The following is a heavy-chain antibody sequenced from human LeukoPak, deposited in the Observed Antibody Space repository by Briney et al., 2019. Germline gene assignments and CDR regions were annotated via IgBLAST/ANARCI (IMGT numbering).Heavy chain of an antibody. J-gene: IGHJ4*02. Sequence: GGSLRLSCAASGFTFSSYGMHWVRQAPGKGLEWVAVISFDGSNKYYADSVKGRFTISRDNSKNTLYLQMTSLRAEDTAVYYCAKWGYCSSTSCLGAFDYWGQGTLVTVSS. CDR2: ISFDGSNK. D-gene: IGHD2-2*01. CDR3: AKWGYCSSTSCLGAFDY. CDR1: GFTFSSYG. V-gene: IGHV3-30-3*02.